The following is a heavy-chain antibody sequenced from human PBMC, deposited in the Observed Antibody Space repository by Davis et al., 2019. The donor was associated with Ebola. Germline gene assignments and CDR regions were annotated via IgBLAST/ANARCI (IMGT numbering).Heavy chain of an antibody. D-gene: IGHD6-13*01. CDR3: AKGSSLFRSSRPTD. CDR2: ISASGDAT. Sequence: GGSLRPSCQPPGFTSSSFAMGWARQVPGKGLEWVSAISASGDATYYAAYVKGRFTISRDNSKNTMYLQMNSLRAEDTDVYYCAKGSSLFRSSRPTDWGQGTLVTVSS. CDR1: GFTSSSFA. J-gene: IGHJ4*02. V-gene: IGHV3-23*01.